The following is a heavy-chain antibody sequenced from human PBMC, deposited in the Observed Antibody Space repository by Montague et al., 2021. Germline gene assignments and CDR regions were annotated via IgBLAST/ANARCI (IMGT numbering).Heavy chain of an antibody. CDR3: ARNLASAAPGAFDI. Sequence: SLRLSCAASVFSFSSYWMHWFRQAPGKGLLWVSRITLDGSSTTFADSVKGRFTTSRDNAKATLYLQMNSLRVEDTAVYYCARNLASAAPGAFDIWGQGTMVTVSS. J-gene: IGHJ3*02. CDR1: VFSFSSYW. V-gene: IGHV3-74*01. CDR2: ITLDGSST. D-gene: IGHD6-13*01.